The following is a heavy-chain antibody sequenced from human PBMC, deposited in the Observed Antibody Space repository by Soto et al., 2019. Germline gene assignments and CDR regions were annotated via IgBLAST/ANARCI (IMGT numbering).Heavy chain of an antibody. Sequence: QVQLQESGPGLVKPSETLSLTCTVSGGSISGGIYYWSWVRQSPGKGLEWIGYIFHSGSTFYNPCLGSRVTISVDTSKNQFSLRLSSVTAADTAVYYCAREIIPLTTDWYFDLWGRGTLVTVSS. J-gene: IGHJ2*01. CDR2: IFHSGST. D-gene: IGHD4-17*01. V-gene: IGHV4-30-4*01. CDR1: GGSISGGIYY. CDR3: AREIIPLTTDWYFDL.